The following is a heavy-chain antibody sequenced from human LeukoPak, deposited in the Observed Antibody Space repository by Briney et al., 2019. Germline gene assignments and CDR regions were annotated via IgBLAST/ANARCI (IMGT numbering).Heavy chain of an antibody. J-gene: IGHJ4*02. CDR3: ARFYMVRGVAFDY. V-gene: IGHV4-34*01. D-gene: IGHD3-10*01. CDR1: GGSFSGYY. CDR2: INHSGST. Sequence: SETLSLTCAVYGGSFSGYYWSWIRQPPGKGLEWIGEINHSGSTNYNPSLKSRVTISVDTSKNQFSLKLSSVTAADTAVYYCARFYMVRGVAFDYWGQGTLVTVSS.